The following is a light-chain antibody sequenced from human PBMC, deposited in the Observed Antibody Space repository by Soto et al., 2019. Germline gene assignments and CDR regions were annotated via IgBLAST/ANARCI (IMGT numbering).Light chain of an antibody. CDR2: EVS. CDR1: SSDVGSYNL. J-gene: IGLJ2*01. Sequence: QSALTQPASVSGSPGQSITISCTGTSSDVGSYNLVSWYQQHPGKAPKLMMYEVSKRPSGVSNRFSGSKSGNTASLTISGLQAEDEADYYCCSYAGSSNLVFGGGTQLTVL. V-gene: IGLV2-23*02. CDR3: CSYAGSSNLV.